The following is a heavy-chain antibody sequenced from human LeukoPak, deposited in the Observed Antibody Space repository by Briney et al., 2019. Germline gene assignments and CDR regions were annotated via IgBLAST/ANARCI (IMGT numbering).Heavy chain of an antibody. Sequence: SETLSLTCTVSGGSISSYYWSWIRQPPGKGLEWIGYIYYSGSANYNPSLKSRVTISVDTSKNQFSLKLSSVTAADTAVYYCARGTKYDYGGHWAFDYWGQGTLVTVSS. CDR3: ARGTKYDYGGHWAFDY. CDR2: IYYSGSA. CDR1: GGSISSYY. J-gene: IGHJ4*02. D-gene: IGHD4-17*01. V-gene: IGHV4-59*01.